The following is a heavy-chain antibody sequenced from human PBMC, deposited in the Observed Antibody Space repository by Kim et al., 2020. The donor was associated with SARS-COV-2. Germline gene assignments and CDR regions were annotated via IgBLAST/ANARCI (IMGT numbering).Heavy chain of an antibody. J-gene: IGHJ4*02. CDR3: ARGRTAGLLEWLPYYFDY. Sequence: KSRITINPDTSKNQFSLQLNSVTPEDTAVYYCARGRTAGLLEWLPYYFDYWGQGTLVTVSS. D-gene: IGHD3-3*01. V-gene: IGHV6-1*01.